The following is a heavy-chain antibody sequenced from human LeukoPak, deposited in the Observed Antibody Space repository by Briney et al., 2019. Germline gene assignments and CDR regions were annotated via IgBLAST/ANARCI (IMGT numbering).Heavy chain of an antibody. CDR2: INPNSGGT. V-gene: IGHV1-2*02. Sequence: ASVKVSCKASGYTFTGYYMHWVRQAPGQGLEWMGWINPNSGGTNYAQKFQGRVTMTRNTSISTAYMELSSLRSEDTAVYYCARGRDYGASASDYWGQGTLVTVSS. CDR3: ARGRDYGASASDY. D-gene: IGHD4-17*01. CDR1: GYTFTGYY. J-gene: IGHJ4*02.